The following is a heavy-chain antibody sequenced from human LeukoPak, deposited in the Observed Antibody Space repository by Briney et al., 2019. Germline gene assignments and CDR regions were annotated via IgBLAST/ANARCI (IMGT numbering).Heavy chain of an antibody. V-gene: IGHV3-53*01. CDR1: GFTVSSNY. D-gene: IGHD3-22*01. J-gene: IGHJ1*01. Sequence: PGGSLRLSCAASGFTVSSNYMSWVRQAPGKGLEWVSVIYSGGSTYYADSVKGRFIISRDNSKNTLYLQMNSLRAEDTAVYYCVTYYYDSSGYPREYFQPWGQGTLVTVSS. CDR3: VTYYYDSSGYPREYFQP. CDR2: IYSGGST.